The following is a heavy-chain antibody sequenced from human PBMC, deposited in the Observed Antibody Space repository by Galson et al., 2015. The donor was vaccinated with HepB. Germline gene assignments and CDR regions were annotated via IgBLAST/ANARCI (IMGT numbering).Heavy chain of an antibody. J-gene: IGHJ4*02. CDR1: GFTFSSHG. CDR3: ARETRNHFDY. Sequence: SLRLSCAASGFTFSSHGMHWVRQAPGKGLEWVALILDDGSEKFYGDSVKGRFSISRDNSKSTLYLQMNSLRAEDTAVYYCARETRNHFDYWGQGTLVTVSS. CDR2: ILDDGSEK. V-gene: IGHV3-30*03.